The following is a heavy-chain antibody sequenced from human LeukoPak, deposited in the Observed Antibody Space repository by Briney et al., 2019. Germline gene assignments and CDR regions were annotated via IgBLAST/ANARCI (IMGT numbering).Heavy chain of an antibody. J-gene: IGHJ4*02. CDR1: GYTFTGYY. CDR3: ARFLGYSGGSCYLDY. CDR2: INPNSGGT. D-gene: IGHD2-15*01. V-gene: IGHV1-2*02. Sequence: ASVKVSCKASGYTFTGYYMHWVRQAPGQGLEWMGWINPNSGGTKYAQKFQGRVTMTRDTSISTAYMELSSLKSDDTAVYYCARFLGYSGGSCYLDYWGQGTLVTVAS.